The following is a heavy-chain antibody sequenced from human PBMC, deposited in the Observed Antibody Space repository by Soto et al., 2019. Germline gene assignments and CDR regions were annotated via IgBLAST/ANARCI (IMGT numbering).Heavy chain of an antibody. J-gene: IGHJ4*02. CDR2: ISGSGGST. CDR1: GFTFSSYA. CDR3: ANLRFLEWLLYGLGEY. D-gene: IGHD3-3*01. V-gene: IGHV3-23*01. Sequence: GGSLRLSCAASGFTFSSYAMSWVRQAPGKGLEWVSAISGSGGSTYYADSVKGRFTISRDNSKNTLYLQMNSLRAEDTAVYYCANLRFLEWLLYGLGEYWGQGTLVTVSS.